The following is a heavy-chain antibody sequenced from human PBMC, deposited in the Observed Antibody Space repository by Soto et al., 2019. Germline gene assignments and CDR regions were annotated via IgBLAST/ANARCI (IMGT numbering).Heavy chain of an antibody. J-gene: IGHJ4*02. D-gene: IGHD3-22*01. Sequence: SPTLSLTCAISGDSVSSNSAAWNWIRQSPSRGLEWLGRTYYRSKWYNDYSVSVKSRITINPDTSKNQFSLQLNSVTPEDTAVYYCARDRERRSGYYGKFDYWGQGTLVTVSS. V-gene: IGHV6-1*01. CDR3: ARDRERRSGYYGKFDY. CDR2: TYYRSKWYN. CDR1: GDSVSSNSAA.